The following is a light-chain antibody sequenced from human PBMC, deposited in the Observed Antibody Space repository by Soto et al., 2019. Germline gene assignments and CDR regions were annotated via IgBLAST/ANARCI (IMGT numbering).Light chain of an antibody. CDR3: HSYDRSLSGSV. J-gene: IGLJ3*02. CDR1: GSDFGRYNR. V-gene: IGLV2-18*02. Sequence: QSALTQPPSVSGSPGQSVTISCTGTGSDFGRYNRVSWYQHTPGTAPKLLIYEVTNRPSGVPDRFSGSRSGNTASLTISGLQAEDDADYYCHSYDRSLSGSVFGGGTKLTVL. CDR2: EVT.